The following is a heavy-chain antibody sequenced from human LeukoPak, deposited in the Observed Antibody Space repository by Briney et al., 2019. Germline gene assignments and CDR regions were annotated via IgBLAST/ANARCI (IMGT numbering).Heavy chain of an antibody. Sequence: GGSLRLSCAASGFTFSSYAMSWVRQAPGQGLEWVSAISGSGGSTYYADSVKGRFTISRDNSKNTLYLQMNSLRAEDTAVYYCAKVYCSSTSCYYSNWGQGTLVTVSS. CDR1: GFTFSSYA. CDR3: AKVYCSSTSCYYSN. J-gene: IGHJ4*02. D-gene: IGHD2-2*01. V-gene: IGHV3-23*01. CDR2: ISGSGGST.